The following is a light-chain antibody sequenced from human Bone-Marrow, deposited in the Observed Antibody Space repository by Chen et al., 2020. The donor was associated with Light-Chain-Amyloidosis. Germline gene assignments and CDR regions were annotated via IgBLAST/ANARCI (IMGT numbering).Light chain of an antibody. V-gene: IGLV2-14*01. Sequence: QSALTQPAPVSGSPGQSITLPCPGTSSDVGSDNHVSWYQQHPDKAPKLMIYEVTNRPSWVPDRFSGSKSDNTASLTISGLQTEDEADYCCSSYTITSTLVFGSGTRVTVL. CDR2: EVT. CDR1: SSDVGSDNH. CDR3: SSYTITSTLV. J-gene: IGLJ1*01.